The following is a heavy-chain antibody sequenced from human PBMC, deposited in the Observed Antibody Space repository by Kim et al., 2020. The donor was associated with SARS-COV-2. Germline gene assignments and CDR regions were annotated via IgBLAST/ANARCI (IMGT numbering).Heavy chain of an antibody. CDR1: GGSISSSSYY. CDR2: IYYSGST. Sequence: SETLSLTCTVSGGSISSSSYYWGWIRQPPGKGLEWIGSIYYSGSTYYNPSLKSRVTISVDTSKNQFSLKLSSVTAADTAVYYCARLTVSGYWYFDLWGRGTLVTVSS. J-gene: IGHJ2*01. V-gene: IGHV4-39*01. CDR3: ARLTVSGYWYFDL. D-gene: IGHD3-9*01.